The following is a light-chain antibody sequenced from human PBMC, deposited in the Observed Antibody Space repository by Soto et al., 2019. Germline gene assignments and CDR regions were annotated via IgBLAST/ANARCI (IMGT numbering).Light chain of an antibody. CDR3: QSYDSSLRASV. CDR2: ANN. V-gene: IGLV1-40*01. J-gene: IGLJ2*01. CDR1: SSNIGTKFD. Sequence: QSVLAQPPSVSGAPGQRVNISCTGTSSNIGTKFDVHWYQQLPGAAPKLLIYANNNRASGVPDRFSGSKSGTSASLAITGLQAEDEADYYCQSYDSSLRASVFGGGTKLTVL.